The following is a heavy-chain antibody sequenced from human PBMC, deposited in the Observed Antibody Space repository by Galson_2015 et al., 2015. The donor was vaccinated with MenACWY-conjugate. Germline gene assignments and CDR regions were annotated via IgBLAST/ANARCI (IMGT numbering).Heavy chain of an antibody. CDR2: ISGSGDST. V-gene: IGHV3-23*01. Sequence: SLRLSCAASGFTFSSYAMNWVRQAPGKGLAWVSAISGSGDSTYYADSVKGRFTISRDNSKNTLYLLMISLGAEDTAVYYCAQDRALYYFGSGSSIFDYWGQGTLVTVSS. CDR3: AQDRALYYFGSGSSIFDY. D-gene: IGHD3-10*01. CDR1: GFTFSSYA. J-gene: IGHJ4*02.